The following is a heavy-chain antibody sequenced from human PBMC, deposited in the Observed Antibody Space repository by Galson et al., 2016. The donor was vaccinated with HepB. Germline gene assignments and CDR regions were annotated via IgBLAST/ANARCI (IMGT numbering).Heavy chain of an antibody. D-gene: IGHD2-15*01. CDR2: MYNSGGT. Sequence: SLRLSCAGSGVSVSTSYISWVRQAPGKGLEWVSVMYNSGGTTYAESVRGRFTVSRDNSKNTLYLQMNGLRAEDTAVYYCASELGGHCKDASCRYFDTWGQGTLVTVS. J-gene: IGHJ4*02. CDR1: GVSVSTSY. V-gene: IGHV3-53*01. CDR3: ASELGGHCKDASCRYFDT.